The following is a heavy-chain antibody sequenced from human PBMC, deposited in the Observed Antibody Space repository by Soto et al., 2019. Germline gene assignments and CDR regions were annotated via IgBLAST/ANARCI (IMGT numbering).Heavy chain of an antibody. V-gene: IGHV4-31*03. Sequence: TLSLTCTVSGGSLNSSGYYWSWVRQHPGKGLEWIGYIYHGGSPLYNPSLKSRLTIDIDLSKNKFSLHLKSVTAADPAISYCASGNGGGGNGIGHWGQGPLVTVAS. J-gene: IGHJ5*02. CDR1: GGSLNSSGYY. CDR2: IYHGGSP. D-gene: IGHD3-16*01. CDR3: ASGNGGGGNGIGH.